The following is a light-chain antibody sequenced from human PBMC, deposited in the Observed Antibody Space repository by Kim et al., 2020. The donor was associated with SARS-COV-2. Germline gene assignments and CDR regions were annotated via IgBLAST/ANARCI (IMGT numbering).Light chain of an antibody. CDR1: QSVSSNY. Sequence: EIGLTQSPGTLSLSPGERATLSCRASQSVSSNYLAWYQQKPGQAPRLLIYGASSRATVIPDRFSGSGSGTDFTLTISRLEPEDFAVYYCQQYGSSPFTFGPGTKVDIK. CDR3: QQYGSSPFT. J-gene: IGKJ3*01. V-gene: IGKV3-20*01. CDR2: GAS.